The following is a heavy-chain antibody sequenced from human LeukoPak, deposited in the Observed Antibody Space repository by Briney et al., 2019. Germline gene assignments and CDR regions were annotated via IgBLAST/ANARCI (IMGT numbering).Heavy chain of an antibody. D-gene: IGHD6-19*01. CDR2: ITGSGATT. Sequence: GWSLRLSCAASGFAFSSYAMSWVRQAPGKGLDWFSSITGSGATTFYADSLQGRFTISKDSLKNTVYLQINSLRGEDTAVYYCARLGGSGCFSFDSWGPGTLGTVSS. J-gene: IGHJ4*02. CDR3: ARLGGSGCFSFDS. CDR1: GFAFSSYA. V-gene: IGHV3-23*01.